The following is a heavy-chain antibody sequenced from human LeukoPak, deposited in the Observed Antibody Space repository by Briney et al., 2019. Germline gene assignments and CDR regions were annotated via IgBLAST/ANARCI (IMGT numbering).Heavy chain of an antibody. CDR3: ARRNQYYDFWSGYFFYFDY. Sequence: PSETLSLTCTVSGGSISSSSYYWGWIRQPPGKGLEWIGSIYYSGSTYYNPSLKSRVTISVDTSKNQFSLKLSSVTAADTAVYYCARRNQYYDFWSGYFFYFDYWGQGTLVTVSS. V-gene: IGHV4-39*01. CDR1: GGSISSSSYY. CDR2: IYYSGST. J-gene: IGHJ4*02. D-gene: IGHD3-3*01.